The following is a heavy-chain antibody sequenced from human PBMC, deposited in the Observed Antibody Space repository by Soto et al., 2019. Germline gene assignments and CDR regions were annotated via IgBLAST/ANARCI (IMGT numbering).Heavy chain of an antibody. V-gene: IGHV4-59*01. J-gene: IGHJ4*02. Sequence: PSETLSLTCTVSGGSFAAYSWTWIRQPPGKGLEWLAYTSVSGSPTYSPSLKSRLTISLDTSKNQFSLTVTSATGADTAVYYCVRGLGGLFVFWGQGILVTVSS. D-gene: IGHD3-16*01. CDR1: GGSFAAYS. CDR3: VRGLGGLFVF. CDR2: TSVSGSP.